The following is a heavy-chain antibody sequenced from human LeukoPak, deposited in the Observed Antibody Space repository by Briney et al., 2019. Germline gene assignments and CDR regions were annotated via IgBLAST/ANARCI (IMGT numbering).Heavy chain of an antibody. CDR1: GFTFSSYS. V-gene: IGHV3-21*01. CDR2: ISSSSSYI. D-gene: IGHD1-20*01. CDR3: ARSGPNWNYFDY. J-gene: IGHJ4*02. Sequence: GGSLRLSCAASGFTFSSYSMNWVRQAPGKGLEWVSSISSSSSYIYYADSVKGRFTISRDNAKNSLYLQMNSLRAEDTAVYYCARSGPNWNYFDYWGQGTLVTVSS.